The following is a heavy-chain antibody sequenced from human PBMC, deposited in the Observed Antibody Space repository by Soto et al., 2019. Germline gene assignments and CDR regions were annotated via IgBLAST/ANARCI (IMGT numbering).Heavy chain of an antibody. CDR3: ARSTVLAVLDY. D-gene: IGHD3-3*01. V-gene: IGHV1-3*01. Sequence: ASVKVSCKASGHTFTSYAINWVRQAPVQRLEWMGWINAGNGNTKYSQKFQGRVTITRDTSESTAYMELSSLRSEDTAVYYCARSTVLAVLDYWAQGTLVTFSS. CDR1: GHTFTSYA. J-gene: IGHJ4*02. CDR2: INAGNGNT.